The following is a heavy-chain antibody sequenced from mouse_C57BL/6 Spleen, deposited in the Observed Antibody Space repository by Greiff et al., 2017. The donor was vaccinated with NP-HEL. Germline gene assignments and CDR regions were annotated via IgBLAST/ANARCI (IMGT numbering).Heavy chain of an antibody. CDR2: IDPSDSET. V-gene: IGHV1-52*01. J-gene: IGHJ2*01. Sequence: QQSCKASGYTFTSYWMHWVKQRPIQGLEWIGNIDPSDSETHYNQKFKDKATLTVDKSSSTAYMQLSSLTSEDSAVYYCAREGDYYGSSYDYWGQGTTLTVSS. CDR1: GYTFTSYW. D-gene: IGHD1-1*01. CDR3: AREGDYYGSSYDY.